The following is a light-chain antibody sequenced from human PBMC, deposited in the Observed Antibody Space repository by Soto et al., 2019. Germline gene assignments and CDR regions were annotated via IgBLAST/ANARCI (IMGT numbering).Light chain of an antibody. V-gene: IGKV3-20*01. CDR1: QNIRTK. Sequence: EIEMTQSPATLSVSPGEVATLSCRASQNIRTKLAWYQQKPGQAPRITISGASTRATGIPVRFSGSGSGTDFTLTITTLEPEDVAVYYCQQYGSSPYSFGPGTKVDIK. CDR3: QQYGSSPYS. J-gene: IGKJ3*01. CDR2: GAS.